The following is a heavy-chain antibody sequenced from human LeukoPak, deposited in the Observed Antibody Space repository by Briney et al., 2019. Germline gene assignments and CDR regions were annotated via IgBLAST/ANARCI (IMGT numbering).Heavy chain of an antibody. CDR1: GGSISSGGYY. CDR2: IYYSGST. CDR3: ASGGPSSWYDRSYYFDY. V-gene: IGHV4-31*03. D-gene: IGHD6-13*01. Sequence: SETLSLTCTVSGGSISSGGYYWSWIRQHPGKGLEWIGYIYYSGSTYYNPSLKSRVTISVDTSKNQFSLKLSSVTAADTAVYYCASGGPSSWYDRSYYFDYWGQGTLVTVSS. J-gene: IGHJ4*02.